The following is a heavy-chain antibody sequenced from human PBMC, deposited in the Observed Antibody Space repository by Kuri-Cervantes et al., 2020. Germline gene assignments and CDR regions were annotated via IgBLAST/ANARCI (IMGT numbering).Heavy chain of an antibody. V-gene: IGHV3-30*02. Sequence: GESLKISCAASGFTFSSYGMHWVRLAPGKGLEWVAFIRYDGGDKFHADSLRGRFTISRDNSKNTLYLQMNSLRAEDTAVYYCARDSIAVRPGWFDPWGQGTLVTVSS. CDR1: GFTFSSYG. D-gene: IGHD6-6*01. CDR2: IRYDGGDK. CDR3: ARDSIAVRPGWFDP. J-gene: IGHJ5*02.